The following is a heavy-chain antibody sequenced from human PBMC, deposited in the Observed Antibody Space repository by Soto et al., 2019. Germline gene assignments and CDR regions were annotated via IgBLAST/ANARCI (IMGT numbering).Heavy chain of an antibody. D-gene: IGHD3-10*01. Sequence: QMQLVQSGPEVKKPGTSVKVSCKASEFTFTSSAVQWVRQARGQRLEWIGWIVVGSGNTNYAQKFQERVTITRDMSTSTAYMELSSLRSEDTPVYYCAASMVRDRELFDYWGQGTLVTVSS. J-gene: IGHJ4*02. CDR1: EFTFTSSA. V-gene: IGHV1-58*01. CDR3: AASMVRDRELFDY. CDR2: IVVGSGNT.